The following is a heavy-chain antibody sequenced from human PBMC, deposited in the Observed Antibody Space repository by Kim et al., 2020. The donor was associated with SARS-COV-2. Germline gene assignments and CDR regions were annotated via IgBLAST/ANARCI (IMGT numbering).Heavy chain of an antibody. CDR3: AQGGPLAYCGGDCYSDAF. CDR1: GFTFSSYA. J-gene: IGHJ3*01. D-gene: IGHD2-21*02. Sequence: LSLTCAASGFTFSSYAMHWVRQAPGKGLEWVAVISYDGSNKYYADSVKGRFTISRDNSKNTLYLQMNSLRAEDTAVYYCAQGGPLAYCGGDCYSDAF. CDR2: ISYDGSNK. V-gene: IGHV3-30*04.